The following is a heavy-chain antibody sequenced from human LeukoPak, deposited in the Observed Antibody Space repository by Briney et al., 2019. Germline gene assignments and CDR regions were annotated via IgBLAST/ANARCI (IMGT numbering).Heavy chain of an antibody. J-gene: IGHJ5*02. V-gene: IGHV1-2*02. CDR1: GYTFTGYY. Sequence: ASVKVSCKASGYTFTGYYIHWVRQGPGQGLEWMGIINPSGGSTSYAQKFQGRVTMTRDTSISTAYMELSRLRSDDTALYYCARDYGDYENWFDPWGQGTLVTVSS. CDR3: ARDYGDYENWFDP. D-gene: IGHD4-17*01. CDR2: INPSGGST.